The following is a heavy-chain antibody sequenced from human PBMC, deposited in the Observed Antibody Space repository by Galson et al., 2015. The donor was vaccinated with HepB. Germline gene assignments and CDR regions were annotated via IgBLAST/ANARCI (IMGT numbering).Heavy chain of an antibody. CDR3: ARDSSGIAVAEAGGMDV. Sequence: SVKVSCKASGFIFKNYGFTWVRQAPGQGLEWMGWISAYDGRTDYAQKFQGRVTMTTDTSTSTAYMELRSLRSDDTAVYYCARDSSGIAVAEAGGMDVWGQGTTVTVSS. J-gene: IGHJ6*02. CDR1: GFIFKNYG. V-gene: IGHV1-18*04. CDR2: ISAYDGRT. D-gene: IGHD6-19*01.